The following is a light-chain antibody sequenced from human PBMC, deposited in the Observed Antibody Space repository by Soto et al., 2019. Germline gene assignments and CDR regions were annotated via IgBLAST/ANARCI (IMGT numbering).Light chain of an antibody. Sequence: DIQMTQSPSSLSASVGDRVTITCRASQSISSNLIWYQQKPGEAPKPLIYTASSLQSGVPSRFSGSGSGTDFTLTISSLQPEDFATYYCQQSYSNPITFGQGTRLENK. CDR3: QQSYSNPIT. CDR1: QSISSN. CDR2: TAS. V-gene: IGKV1-39*01. J-gene: IGKJ5*01.